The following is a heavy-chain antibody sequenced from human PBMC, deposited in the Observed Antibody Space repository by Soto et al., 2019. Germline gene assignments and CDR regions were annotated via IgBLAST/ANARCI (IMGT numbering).Heavy chain of an antibody. CDR1: GGSMRSDY. V-gene: IGHV4-59*01. CDR2: IHYSGNT. D-gene: IGHD6-6*01. Sequence: SDTLSLTCTVSGGSMRSDYWSWIRQPPGKGLEWIAYIHYSGNTYYNPSLKSRITISMDTSKNQFYLGLSSVTAADTAVYYCARDYSSSSGHFDSWGQGTLVTVSS. J-gene: IGHJ4*02. CDR3: ARDYSSSSGHFDS.